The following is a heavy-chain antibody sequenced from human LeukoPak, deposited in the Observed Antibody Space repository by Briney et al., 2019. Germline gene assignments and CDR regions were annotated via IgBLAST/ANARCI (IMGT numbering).Heavy chain of an antibody. CDR3: ASGGYYDISGYRPNGF. CDR2: INHSGST. J-gene: IGHJ4*02. V-gene: IGHV4-34*01. Sequence: SETLSLTCAVYGGSFSGYFWNWIRQPPGKGLEWIGEINHSGSTNYNPSLKSRVTISVDTSKNQFSLKLSSVTAADTAVYYCASGGYYDISGYRPNGFWGQGTLVTVSS. D-gene: IGHD3-22*01. CDR1: GGSFSGYF.